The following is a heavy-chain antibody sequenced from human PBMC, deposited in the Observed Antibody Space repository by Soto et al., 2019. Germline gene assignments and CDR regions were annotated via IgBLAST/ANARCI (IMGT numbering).Heavy chain of an antibody. Sequence: SEILSLTCTVSGGAISSYYWSWIRQPPGKGLEWIGYIYYSGSTNYNPSLKSRVTISVDTSKNQFSLKLSSVTAADTAVYYCAREGGNTVLYGMDVWGQGTTVTVSS. D-gene: IGHD4-17*01. V-gene: IGHV4-59*01. CDR3: AREGGNTVLYGMDV. CDR1: GGAISSYY. J-gene: IGHJ6*02. CDR2: IYYSGST.